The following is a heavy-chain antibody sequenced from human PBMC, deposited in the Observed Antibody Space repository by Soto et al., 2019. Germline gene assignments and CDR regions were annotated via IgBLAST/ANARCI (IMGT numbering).Heavy chain of an antibody. D-gene: IGHD3-3*01. J-gene: IGHJ3*02. Sequence: ASVKVSCKASGYSFSSYAIEWVRQAPGQRLEWMGWINAGNGNTKYSQNLQGRVTITRDTSASTVYMELSSLRSEDTAVYYCAREHDSWSGSAFDIWGQGTMVTVSS. CDR2: INAGNGNT. CDR3: AREHDSWSGSAFDI. V-gene: IGHV1-3*01. CDR1: GYSFSSYA.